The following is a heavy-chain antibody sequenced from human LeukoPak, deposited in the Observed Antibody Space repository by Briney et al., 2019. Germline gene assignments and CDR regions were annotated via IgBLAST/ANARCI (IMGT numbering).Heavy chain of an antibody. Sequence: GRSLRLSCAASGFTFSSYAMHWVRQAPSKGLEWVAVISYDGSNKYYADSVKGRFTISRDNAKNSLYLQMNSLRTEDTAVYYCVRGEYETYYDSWSGYSIGWFDPWGQGIQVTVSS. CDR3: VRGEYETYYDSWSGYSIGWFDP. D-gene: IGHD3-3*01. J-gene: IGHJ5*02. CDR1: GFTFSSYA. CDR2: ISYDGSNK. V-gene: IGHV3-30*04.